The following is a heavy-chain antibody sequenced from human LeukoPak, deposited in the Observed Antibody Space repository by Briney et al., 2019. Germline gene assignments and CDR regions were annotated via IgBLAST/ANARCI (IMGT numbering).Heavy chain of an antibody. CDR2: INPNSGGT. V-gene: IGHV1-2*02. Sequence: ASVKVSCKASGYTFTGYGISWVRQAPGQGLEWMGWINPNSGGTNYAQKFQGRVTMTRDTSISTAYMELSRLRSDDTAVYYCARRGSGSYIDYWGQGTLVTVSS. CDR3: ARRGSGSYIDY. D-gene: IGHD3-10*01. J-gene: IGHJ4*02. CDR1: GYTFTGYG.